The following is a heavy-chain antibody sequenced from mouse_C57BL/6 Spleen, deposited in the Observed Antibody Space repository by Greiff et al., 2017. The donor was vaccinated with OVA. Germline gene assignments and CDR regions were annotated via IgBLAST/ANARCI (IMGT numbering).Heavy chain of an antibody. CDR2: IYPGDGDT. CDR3: APRIYYYGSSPEYYFDY. D-gene: IGHD1-1*01. Sequence: QVQLQQSGPELVKPGASVKISCKASGYAFSSSWMNWVKQRPGKGLEWIGRIYPGDGDTNYNGKFKGKATLTADKSSSTAYMQLSSLTSEDAAVYFCAPRIYYYGSSPEYYFDYWGQGTTLTVSS. CDR1: GYAFSSSW. V-gene: IGHV1-82*01. J-gene: IGHJ2*01.